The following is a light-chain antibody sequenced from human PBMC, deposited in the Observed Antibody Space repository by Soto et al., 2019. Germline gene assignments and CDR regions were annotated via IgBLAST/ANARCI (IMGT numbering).Light chain of an antibody. CDR3: QSFDSSPSAWV. CDR2: GNN. J-gene: IGLJ3*02. CDR1: SSNIGAGYD. Sequence: QSVLTQPPSVSGAPGQRVTVSCTGISSNIGAGYDVHWYQQLPGTAPKLLIYGNNNRPSGVPDRFSGSKSGTSASLAITGLQAEDEADYCCQSFDSSPSAWVFGGGTKLTVL. V-gene: IGLV1-40*01.